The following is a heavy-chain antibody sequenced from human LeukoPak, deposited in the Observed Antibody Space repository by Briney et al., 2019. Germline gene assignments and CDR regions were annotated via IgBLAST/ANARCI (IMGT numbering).Heavy chain of an antibody. J-gene: IGHJ3*02. V-gene: IGHV1-2*02. Sequence: ASVKVSCKASGYTLTGYFMHWVRQAPGQGLEWMGWINPNSGGTNYAQKFQGRVTMTRDTSISTAYMELSRLRSDNTAVYYCARGNPGSMIGDIWDQGTMVTVSS. D-gene: IGHD3-10*02. CDR1: GYTLTGYF. CDR2: INPNSGGT. CDR3: ARGNPGSMIGDI.